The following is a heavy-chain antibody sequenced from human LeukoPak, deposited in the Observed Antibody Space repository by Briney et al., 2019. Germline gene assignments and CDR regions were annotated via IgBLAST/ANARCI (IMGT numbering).Heavy chain of an antibody. CDR1: GYTLTELS. D-gene: IGHD3-22*01. CDR2: INPSGGST. Sequence: ASVKVSCKVSGYTLTELSMHWVRQAPGQGLEWMGIINPSGGSTSYAQKFQGRVTMTRDTSTNTVYMELSSLRSEDTAVYYCARVLRDSSGYYSGYFDYWGQGTLVTVSS. J-gene: IGHJ4*02. CDR3: ARVLRDSSGYYSGYFDY. V-gene: IGHV1-46*01.